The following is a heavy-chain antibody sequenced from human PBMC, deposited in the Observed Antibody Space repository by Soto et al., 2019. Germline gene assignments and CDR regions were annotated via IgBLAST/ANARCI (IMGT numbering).Heavy chain of an antibody. J-gene: IGHJ3*02. Sequence: EVQLLESGGGLVQPGGSLRLSCAASGFTFSSYAMSWVRQAPGKGLEWVSAISGSGGTTYYADSVKGRFTFSRDNSKNSLYLQMNSLRAEDTAVYYCAKTANGWFSAFCIWGQGSVVTVSS. D-gene: IGHD6-19*01. CDR1: GFTFSSYA. V-gene: IGHV3-23*01. CDR3: AKTANGWFSAFCI. CDR2: ISGSGGTT.